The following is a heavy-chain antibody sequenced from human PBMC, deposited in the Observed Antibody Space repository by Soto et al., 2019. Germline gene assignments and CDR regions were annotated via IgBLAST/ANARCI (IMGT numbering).Heavy chain of an antibody. J-gene: IGHJ6*03. Sequence: PSETLSLTCAVDGGSFSGYYWSWIRQPPGKGLEWIGEINHSGSTNYNPSLKSRVTISVDTSKNQFSLKLSSVTAADTAVYYCARGVSGPIRPKDPYYMDVWGKGTTVT. CDR2: INHSGST. CDR1: GGSFSGYY. V-gene: IGHV4-34*01. D-gene: IGHD3-16*01. CDR3: ARGVSGPIRPKDPYYMDV.